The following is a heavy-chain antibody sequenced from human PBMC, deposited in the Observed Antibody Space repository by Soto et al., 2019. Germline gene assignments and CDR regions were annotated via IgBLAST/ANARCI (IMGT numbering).Heavy chain of an antibody. CDR3: AGGKGHRYTPSDY. J-gene: IGHJ4*02. CDR1: GFTVSSNY. V-gene: IGHV3-66*01. Sequence: EVQLVESGGGLVQPGGSLRLSCAASGFTVSSNYMSWVRQAPGKGLEWVSVIYSGGSTYHADSVKGRFTITRDNSKHTLYLQMNSLRAEDTAVYYCAGGKGHRYTPSDYWGQGTLVTVSS. D-gene: IGHD2-15*01. CDR2: IYSGGST.